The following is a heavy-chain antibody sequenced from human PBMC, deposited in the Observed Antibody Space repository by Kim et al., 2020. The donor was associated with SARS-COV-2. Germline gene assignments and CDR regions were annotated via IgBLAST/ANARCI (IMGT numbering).Heavy chain of an antibody. CDR1: GGTFSSYA. V-gene: IGHV1-69*13. D-gene: IGHD2-2*01. CDR3: ARGGTEYQLLFYYYYGMDV. J-gene: IGHJ6*02. Sequence: SVKVSCKASGGTFSSYAISWVRQAPGQGLEWMGGIIPIFGTANYAQKFQGRVTITADESTSTAYMELSSLRSEDTAVYYCARGGTEYQLLFYYYYGMDVWGQGTTVTVSS. CDR2: IIPIFGTA.